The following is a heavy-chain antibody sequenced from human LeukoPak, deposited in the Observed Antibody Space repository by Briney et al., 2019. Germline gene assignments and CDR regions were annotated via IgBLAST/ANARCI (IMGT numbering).Heavy chain of an antibody. Sequence: KASETLSLTCSVSGGSISRSSYYWGWIRQPPGKGLEWIGSLYNIESTYYNPSLQSRVTISVDTSKNQFSLKLSSVTAADTAVYYRARHPTLASGGNFDYWGQGALVTVSS. CDR1: GGSISRSSYY. CDR3: ARHPTLASGGNFDY. D-gene: IGHD3-16*01. J-gene: IGHJ4*02. CDR2: LYNIEST. V-gene: IGHV4-39*01.